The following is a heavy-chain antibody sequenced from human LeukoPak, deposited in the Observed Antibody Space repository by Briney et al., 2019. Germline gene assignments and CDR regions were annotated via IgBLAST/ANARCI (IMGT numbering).Heavy chain of an antibody. V-gene: IGHV1-2*06. J-gene: IGHJ6*02. Sequence: ASVKVSCKASGYTFTGYYMHWVRQAPGQGLEWMGRINPNSGGTNYAQKFQGRVTMTRDTSISTAYMELSRLRSDDTAVYYCASLADYYYGMDVWGQGTTVTVSS. CDR2: INPNSGGT. CDR1: GYTFTGYY. CDR3: ASLADYYYGMDV.